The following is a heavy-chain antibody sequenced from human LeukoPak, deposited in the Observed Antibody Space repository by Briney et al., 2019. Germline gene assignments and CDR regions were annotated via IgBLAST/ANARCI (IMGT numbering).Heavy chain of an antibody. Sequence: ASLKVSCKASGDTISSYAMSWVRHAPGQGLEWLTGIIPNFGTANYAQKFQGRVTRTADESTSTAYMELSSLRSEDTAVYYCASRYGGYVLYYYYYSMDVWGKGATVTVSS. CDR1: GDTISSYA. J-gene: IGHJ6*04. V-gene: IGHV1-69*13. D-gene: IGHD5-12*01. CDR3: ASRYGGYVLYYYYYSMDV. CDR2: IIPNFGTA.